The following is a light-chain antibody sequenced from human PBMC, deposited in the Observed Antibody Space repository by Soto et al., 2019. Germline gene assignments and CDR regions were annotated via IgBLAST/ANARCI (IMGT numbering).Light chain of an antibody. CDR2: AAS. CDR1: QGIRND. V-gene: IGKV1-6*01. J-gene: IGKJ5*01. Sequence: AIQMTQSPSSLSASVGDRVTITCRASQGIRNDLGWYQQKPGKAPKLLIYAASSLQSGVPSRFSGSGSGTEFTLIISSLQSEDVALYYCQQYSNWPPAITFGQGTRLEI. CDR3: QQYSNWPPAIT.